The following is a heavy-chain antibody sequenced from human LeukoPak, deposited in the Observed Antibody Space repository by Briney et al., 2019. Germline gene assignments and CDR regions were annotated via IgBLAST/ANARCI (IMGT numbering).Heavy chain of an antibody. CDR2: IYHSGST. J-gene: IGHJ6*03. V-gene: IGHV4-38-2*01. Sequence: SETLSLTCAVSGYSISSGYYWGWIRQPPGKGLEWIGSIYHSGSTYYNPSLKSRVTISVDTSKNQFSLKLSSVTAADTAVYYCALVWYYYMDVWGKGTTVTVSS. CDR3: ALVWYYYMDV. CDR1: GYSISSGYY. D-gene: IGHD2-8*01.